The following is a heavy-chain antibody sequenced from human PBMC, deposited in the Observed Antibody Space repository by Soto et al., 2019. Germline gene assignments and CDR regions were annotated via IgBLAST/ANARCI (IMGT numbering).Heavy chain of an antibody. Sequence: QVQLVQSGAEVKKPGSSVKVSCKASGGTFSSYAISWVRQAPEQGLEWMGGIIPIFGTANYAQKFQGRVTITADKSTSTAYMELSSLRSEDTAVYYCASGDAYYYDSSGYLRFDYWGQGTLVTVSS. V-gene: IGHV1-69*06. CDR2: IIPIFGTA. J-gene: IGHJ4*02. CDR1: GGTFSSYA. CDR3: ASGDAYYYDSSGYLRFDY. D-gene: IGHD3-22*01.